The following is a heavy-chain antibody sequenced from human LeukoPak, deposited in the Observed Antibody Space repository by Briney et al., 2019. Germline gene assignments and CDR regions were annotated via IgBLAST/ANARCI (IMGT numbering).Heavy chain of an antibody. V-gene: IGHV1-2*02. CDR1: GYTFTGYY. CDR3: ARAADNYYYYYMDV. CDR2: INPKSGGT. J-gene: IGHJ6*03. Sequence: ASVKVSCKASGYTFTGYYMHWVRQAPGQGLEWMGWINPKSGGTNYAQKFQGRVTMTRDTSISTAYMELSRLRSDDTAAYYCARAADNYYYYYMDVWGKGTTVTISS.